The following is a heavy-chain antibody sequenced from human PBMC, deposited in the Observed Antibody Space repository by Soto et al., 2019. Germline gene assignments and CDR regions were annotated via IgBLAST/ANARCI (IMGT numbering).Heavy chain of an antibody. D-gene: IGHD4-17*01. CDR3: ARDPPTTAGHYGMDV. Sequence: ASVKVSCKASGYTFTSYYMHWVRQAHGQGLEWMGIINPSGGSTSYAQKFQGRVTMTRDTSTSTVYMELSSLRSEDTAVYYCARDPPTTAGHYGMDVWGQGTTVTVS. J-gene: IGHJ6*02. V-gene: IGHV1-46*01. CDR1: GYTFTSYY. CDR2: INPSGGST.